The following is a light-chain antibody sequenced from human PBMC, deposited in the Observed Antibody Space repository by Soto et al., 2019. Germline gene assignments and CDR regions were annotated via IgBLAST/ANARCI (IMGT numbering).Light chain of an antibody. CDR2: DAS. V-gene: IGKV3-20*01. CDR3: QQYGSSPPT. J-gene: IGKJ1*01. CDR1: QNVYNN. Sequence: EMAMTQSPATLSVSPGERAILSCRASQNVYNNLAWYQQKPGQAPRLLIFDASTRATGIPARFSGSGSGTDFTLTINRLEPEDFALYYCQQYGSSPPTFGQGTKVDIK.